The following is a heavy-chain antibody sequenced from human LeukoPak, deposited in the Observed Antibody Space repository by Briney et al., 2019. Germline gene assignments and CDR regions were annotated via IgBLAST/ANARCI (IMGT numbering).Heavy chain of an antibody. CDR3: AKVRHYDFWSGYSLPRGYFDY. CDR2: ISGSGGST. V-gene: IGHV3-23*01. Sequence: GGSLRLSCAASGFTFSSYAMSWVRQAPGKGLEWVSAISGSGGSTYYADSVKGRFTISRDNSKNTLYLQMNSLRAEDTAVYYCAKVRHYDFWSGYSLPRGYFDYWGQGTLVTVSS. J-gene: IGHJ4*02. D-gene: IGHD3-3*01. CDR1: GFTFSSYA.